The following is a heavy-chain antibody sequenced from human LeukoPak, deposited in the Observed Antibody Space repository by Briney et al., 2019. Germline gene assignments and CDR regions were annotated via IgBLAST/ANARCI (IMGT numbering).Heavy chain of an antibody. CDR3: ARSRSAGY. V-gene: IGHV3-7*01. CDR1: GFIFSSHW. CDR2: IKRDGSEK. J-gene: IGHJ4*02. Sequence: PGGSLRLSWAASGFIFSSHWMSWVRQAPGKGLEWVANIKRDGSEKYYVDSVKGRFTISRDNAKNSLYLQMDSLRAEDTAVYYCARSRSAGYWGQGTLVTVSS.